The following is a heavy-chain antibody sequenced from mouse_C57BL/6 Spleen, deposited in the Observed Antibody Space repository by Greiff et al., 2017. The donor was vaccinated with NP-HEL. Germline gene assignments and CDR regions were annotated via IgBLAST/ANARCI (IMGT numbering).Heavy chain of an antibody. Sequence: VQLQQPGAELVKPGASVKLSCKASGYTFTSYWMHWVKQRPGQGLEWIGMIHPNSGSTNYNEKFKSKATLTVDKSSSTAYMQLSSLTSEDSAVYYWARSDSSGYGDYYAMDYWGQGTSVTVSS. J-gene: IGHJ4*01. D-gene: IGHD3-2*02. V-gene: IGHV1-64*01. CDR3: ARSDSSGYGDYYAMDY. CDR2: IHPNSGST. CDR1: GYTFTSYW.